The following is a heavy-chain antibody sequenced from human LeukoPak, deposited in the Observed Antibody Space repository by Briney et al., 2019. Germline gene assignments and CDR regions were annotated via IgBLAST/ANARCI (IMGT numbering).Heavy chain of an antibody. D-gene: IGHD3-10*01. V-gene: IGHV4-34*01. CDR3: ARAGPFYFGSGNYLYYYMHG. CDR2: INHSGST. CDR1: GGSFSGYY. J-gene: IGHJ6*03. Sequence: PSETLSLTCAVYGGSFSGYYWSWIRQPPGKGLEWDGEINHSGSTNYNPSLKSRVTISVDTSKNQFSLKLSSVTAADTAVYYCARAGPFYFGSGNYLYYYMHGWGKGTTVTVS.